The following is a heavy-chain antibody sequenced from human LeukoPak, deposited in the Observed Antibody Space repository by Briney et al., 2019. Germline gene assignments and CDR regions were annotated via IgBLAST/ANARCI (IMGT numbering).Heavy chain of an antibody. CDR2: INPNSGGT. D-gene: IGHD2-2*01. V-gene: IGHV1-2*02. J-gene: IGHJ4*02. Sequence: ASVKVSCKASGYTFTGYYMHWVRQAPGQGLEWMGWINPNSGGTNYAQKFQGRVTMTGDTSISTAYMELSRLRSDDTAVYYCARVGVEGASCYDYWGQGTLVTVSS. CDR1: GYTFTGYY. CDR3: ARVGVEGASCYDY.